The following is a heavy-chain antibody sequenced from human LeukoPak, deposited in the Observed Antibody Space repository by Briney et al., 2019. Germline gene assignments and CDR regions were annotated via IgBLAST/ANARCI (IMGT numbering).Heavy chain of an antibody. CDR2: IKSKTDGGTT. CDR3: TTYGSGRKFDY. J-gene: IGHJ4*02. D-gene: IGHD3-10*01. Sequence: GGSLRLSCVASGFTFSNAWMSWVRQAPGKGLEWVGHIKSKTDGGTTDYAAPVKGRFTISRDDSKNTLYLQMNSLKSEDTAVYYCTTYGSGRKFDYWGQGILVTVSS. V-gene: IGHV3-15*01. CDR1: GFTFSNAW.